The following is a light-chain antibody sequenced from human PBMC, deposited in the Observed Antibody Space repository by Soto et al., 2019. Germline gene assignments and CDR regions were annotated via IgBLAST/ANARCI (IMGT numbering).Light chain of an antibody. Sequence: QSALTQPPSVSGSPGQSVTISCTGTSSDVVSWYQQPPGTAPNLMIYGVSHRPSGVPDRFSASKSGNTASLTISGLQAEDEADYYCSSFTNDIVVFGGGTKLTVL. CDR3: SSFTNDIVV. V-gene: IGLV2-18*02. CDR2: GVS. CDR1: SSDV. J-gene: IGLJ3*02.